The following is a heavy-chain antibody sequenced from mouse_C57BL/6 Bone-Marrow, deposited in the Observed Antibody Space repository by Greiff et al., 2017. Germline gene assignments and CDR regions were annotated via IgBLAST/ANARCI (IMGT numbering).Heavy chain of an antibody. CDR2: IDPSDSYT. D-gene: IGHD4-1*01. J-gene: IGHJ3*01. V-gene: IGHV1-50*01. CDR3: ARTGGAWFAY. CDR1: GYTFTSYW. Sequence: SCKASGYTFTSYWMQWVKQRPGQGLEWIGEIDPSDSYTNYNQKFKGKATLTVDTSSSTAYMQLSSLTSEDSAVYYCARTGGAWFAYWGQGTLVTVSA.